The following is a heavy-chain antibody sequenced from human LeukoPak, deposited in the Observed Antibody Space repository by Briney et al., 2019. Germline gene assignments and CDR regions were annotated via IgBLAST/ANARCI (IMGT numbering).Heavy chain of an antibody. V-gene: IGHV3-23*01. D-gene: IGHD2-15*01. Sequence: PGGSLRLSCAASGFTVSSNYMSWVRQAPGKGLEWVSAISGRDGSTYYADSVKGRFTISRDNSKNTLYPQMNSLRAEDTAVFYCAKSGLNRFDYWGQGTLVTVSS. CDR1: GFTVSSNY. CDR2: ISGRDGST. CDR3: AKSGLNRFDY. J-gene: IGHJ4*02.